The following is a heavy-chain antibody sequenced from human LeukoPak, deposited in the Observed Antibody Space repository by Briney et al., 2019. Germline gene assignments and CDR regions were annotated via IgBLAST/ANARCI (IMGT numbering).Heavy chain of an antibody. CDR2: INHSGST. Sequence: SETLSLTCAVYGGSFSGYYWSWIRQPPGKGLEWIGEINHSGSTNYNPSLKSRVTISVDTSKNQFSLKLSSVTAADTAVYYCARRGGAAAGRDWGQGTLVTVSS. J-gene: IGHJ4*02. CDR3: ARRGGAAAGRD. CDR1: GGSFSGYY. V-gene: IGHV4-34*01. D-gene: IGHD6-13*01.